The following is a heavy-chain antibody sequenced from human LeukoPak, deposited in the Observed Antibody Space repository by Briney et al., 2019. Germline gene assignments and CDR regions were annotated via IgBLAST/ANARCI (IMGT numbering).Heavy chain of an antibody. D-gene: IGHD6-19*01. CDR2: ISDDGRRK. V-gene: IGHV3-30*03. Sequence: GGSLRLSCAASGFSFISYGMHWVRQAPGKGLEWVGVISDDGRRKDYADSVKGRFTISRDNAKNSLYLQMNSLRAEDTAIYYCARDGDIAVATAPYYFDYWGQGILVTVSS. CDR3: ARDGDIAVATAPYYFDY. CDR1: GFSFISYG. J-gene: IGHJ4*02.